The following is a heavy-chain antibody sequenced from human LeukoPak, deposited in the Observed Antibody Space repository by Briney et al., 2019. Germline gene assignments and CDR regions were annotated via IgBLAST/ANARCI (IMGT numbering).Heavy chain of an antibody. V-gene: IGHV3-74*01. CDR1: GFTFSNYW. J-gene: IGHJ1*01. Sequence: GGSLRLSCAASGFTFSNYWIHWVRQAPGKGLVWVSQISPDGRSTRYADSVKGRFTISRDNAKNTLYLEMNGLTAEDTAVYYCSSLAGGGQGTLVTVSS. CDR3: SSLAG. CDR2: ISPDGRST.